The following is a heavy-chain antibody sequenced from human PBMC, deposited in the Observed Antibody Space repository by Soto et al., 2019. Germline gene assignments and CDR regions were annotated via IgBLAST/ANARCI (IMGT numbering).Heavy chain of an antibody. V-gene: IGHV1-18*01. CDR3: AIDSYYFRSPNYFDY. Sequence: SVKVSCKASGYTFTSYGISWVRQAPGQVLEWMGWISAYNGNTNYAQKLQGRVTMTTDTSTSTAYMELRSLRSDDTAVYYCAIDSYYFRSPNYFDYWGHGTLVTVSS. CDR2: ISAYNGNT. D-gene: IGHD3-10*01. CDR1: GYTFTSYG. J-gene: IGHJ4*01.